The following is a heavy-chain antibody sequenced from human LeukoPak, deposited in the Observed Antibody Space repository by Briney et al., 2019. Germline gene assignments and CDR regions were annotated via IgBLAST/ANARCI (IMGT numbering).Heavy chain of an antibody. CDR2: ISSSGSTI. Sequence: PGGSLRLSCAASGFTFSDYYMSWIRQAPGKGLEWVSYISSSGSTIYYADAVKGRFTISRDNAKNSLYLQMNSLRAEDTAVYYCARDSYYDSSGYWGYWGQGTLVPVSS. CDR3: ARDSYYDSSGYWGY. J-gene: IGHJ4*02. D-gene: IGHD3-22*01. V-gene: IGHV3-11*01. CDR1: GFTFSDYY.